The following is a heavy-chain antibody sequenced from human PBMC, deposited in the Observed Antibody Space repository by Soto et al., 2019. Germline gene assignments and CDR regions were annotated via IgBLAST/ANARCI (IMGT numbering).Heavy chain of an antibody. V-gene: IGHV3-30*18. CDR1: GFTFSSYG. CDR3: AKGQLVWSYYYYYGMDV. J-gene: IGHJ6*02. D-gene: IGHD6-6*01. CDR2: ISYDGSNK. Sequence: GGSLRLSCAASGFTFSSYGMHWVRQAPGKGLEWVAVISYDGSNKYYADSVKGRFTISRDNSKNTLYLQMNSLRAEDTAVYYCAKGQLVWSYYYYYGMDVWGQGTTVTVSS.